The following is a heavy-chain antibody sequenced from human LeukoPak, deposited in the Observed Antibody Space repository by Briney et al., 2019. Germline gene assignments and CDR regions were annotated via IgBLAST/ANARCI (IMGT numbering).Heavy chain of an antibody. CDR2: ISSSSSTI. V-gene: IGHV3-48*04. D-gene: IGHD3-22*01. J-gene: IGHJ6*02. CDR3: ASGDRYDSSGYRLSYYGMDV. Sequence: RPGGSLRLSCAASGFTFSSYSMNWVRQAPGKGLEWVSYISSSSSTIYYADSVKGRFTISRDNAENSLYLQMNSLRAEDTAVYYCASGDRYDSSGYRLSYYGMDVWGQGTTVTVSS. CDR1: GFTFSSYS.